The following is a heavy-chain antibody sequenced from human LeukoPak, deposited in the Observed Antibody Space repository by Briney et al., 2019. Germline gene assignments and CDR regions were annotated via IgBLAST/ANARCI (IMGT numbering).Heavy chain of an antibody. D-gene: IGHD3-22*01. V-gene: IGHV1-8*01. Sequence: RASVKVSCKASGYTFTSYDINWVRQATGQGLEWMGWMNPNSGNTNYAQKLQGRVTMTTDTSTSTAYMELRSLRSDDTAVYYCARALGSVVVMGMDAFDIWGQGTMVTVSS. CDR1: GYTFTSYD. CDR3: ARALGSVVVMGMDAFDI. J-gene: IGHJ3*02. CDR2: MNPNSGNT.